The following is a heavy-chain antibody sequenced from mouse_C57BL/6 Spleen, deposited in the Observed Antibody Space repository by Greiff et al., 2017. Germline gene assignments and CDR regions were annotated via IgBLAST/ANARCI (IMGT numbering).Heavy chain of an antibody. CDR1: GYAFSSSW. D-gene: IGHD1-1*01. V-gene: IGHV1-82*01. CDR2: IYPGDGDT. J-gene: IGHJ2*01. CDR3: ARYYYGSRYYFDY. Sequence: QVQLQQSGPELVKPGASVKISCKASGYAFSSSWMNWVKQRPGKGLEWIGRIYPGDGDTNYNGKFKGKATLTADKSSSTAYMQLSSLTSEDSAVYCCARYYYGSRYYFDYWGQGTTLTVSS.